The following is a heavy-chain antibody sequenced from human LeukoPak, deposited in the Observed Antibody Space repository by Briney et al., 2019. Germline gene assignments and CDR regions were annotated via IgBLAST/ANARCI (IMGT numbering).Heavy chain of an antibody. V-gene: IGHV3-21*01. CDR3: VRRGPNNSGLDY. CDR2: ITSTSTYI. CDR1: GFTFSSYT. Sequence: GGSLRLSCPASGFTFSSYTLNWVRQAPGKGLEWVASITSTSTYIYYADSVQGRFAVSRDNAKNSLYLQMNSLRAEDTAVFYCVRRGPNNSGLDYWGQGTLVTVSS. D-gene: IGHD5-12*01. J-gene: IGHJ4*02.